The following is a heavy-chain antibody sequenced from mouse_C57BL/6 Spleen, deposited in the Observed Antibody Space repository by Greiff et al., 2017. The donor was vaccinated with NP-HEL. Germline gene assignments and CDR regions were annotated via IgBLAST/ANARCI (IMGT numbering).Heavy chain of an antibody. J-gene: IGHJ2*01. CDR1: GFTFSDYG. V-gene: IGHV5-17*01. Sequence: DVKLQESGGGLVKPGGSLKLSCAASGFTFSDYGMHWVRQAPEKGLEWVAYISSGSSTIYSADTVKGRLTISRDNAKTTLFLQRTSLRSEDTAMYYCAIISYVNYVDYWGQGTTLTVSS. CDR2: ISSGSSTI. CDR3: AIISYVNYVDY. D-gene: IGHD2-1*01.